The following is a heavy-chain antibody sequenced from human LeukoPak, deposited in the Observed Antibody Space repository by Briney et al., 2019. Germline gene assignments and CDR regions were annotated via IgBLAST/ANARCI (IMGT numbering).Heavy chain of an antibody. J-gene: IGHJ4*02. CDR2: INPNSGDT. V-gene: IGHV1-2*02. CDR1: GYNLTDYY. Sequence: ASVKVSCKASGYNLTDYYIHWVRQAPGQGLEWMGWINPNSGDTNYARNFQGRVTMTRDTSISTAYMALNGLRSHDTAVFFCARGLVYYRFDHWGQGTLVAVSS. D-gene: IGHD3-22*01. CDR3: ARGLVYYRFDH.